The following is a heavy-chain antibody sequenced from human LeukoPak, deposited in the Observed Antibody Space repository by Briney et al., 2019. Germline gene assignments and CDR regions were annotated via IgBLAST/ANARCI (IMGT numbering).Heavy chain of an antibody. CDR1: GFTFSSYA. J-gene: IGHJ5*02. D-gene: IGHD6-13*01. Sequence: GGSLRLSCAASGFTFSSYAMHWVRQAPGKGLEYVSAISSNGGSTYYANSVKGRFTISRDNSKNTLYLQMGSLRAEDMAVYYCARAGEAAAGFSWGQGTLVTVSS. V-gene: IGHV3-64*01. CDR3: ARAGEAAAGFS. CDR2: ISSNGGST.